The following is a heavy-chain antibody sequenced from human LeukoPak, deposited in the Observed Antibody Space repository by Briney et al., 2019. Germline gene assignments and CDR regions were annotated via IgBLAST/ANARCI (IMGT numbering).Heavy chain of an antibody. CDR1: GYTFTSYG. Sequence: ASVKVSCKASGYTFTSYGISWVRQAPGQGLEWMGWISAYNGNTNYAQKFQGRVTMTRDTSISTAYMELSRLRSDDTAVYYCASPLNWFDPWGQGTLVTVSS. J-gene: IGHJ5*02. CDR3: ASPLNWFDP. CDR2: ISAYNGNT. V-gene: IGHV1-18*01.